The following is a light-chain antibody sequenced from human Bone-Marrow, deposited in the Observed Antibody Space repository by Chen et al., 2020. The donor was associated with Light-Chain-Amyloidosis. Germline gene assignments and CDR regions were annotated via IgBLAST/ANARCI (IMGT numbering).Light chain of an antibody. V-gene: IGKV3-11*01. J-gene: IGKJ4*01. Sequence: EIVLTQYPATLSLSRGERATLSCRASQTVGGSLAWYQQKPGQVPRLLIYDASIRVTGIPARFSGSGSGTDFTLTISSLEPEDFAVYYCQQRSNWPLTFGGGTKVEIQ. CDR3: QQRSNWPLT. CDR2: DAS. CDR1: QTVGGS.